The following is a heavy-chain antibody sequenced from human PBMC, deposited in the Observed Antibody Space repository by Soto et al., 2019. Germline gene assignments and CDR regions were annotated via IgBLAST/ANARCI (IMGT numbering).Heavy chain of an antibody. CDR3: ARHLPSDSVHITPVSPDY. CDR1: GYSVRSYW. Sequence: GASLKISCKTSGYSVRSYWMGWVRQMPGKGLEWMGIIYPDDSNTRYSPSFQGQVTISADKSISTAFLQWSSLKAADSAMYYCARHLPSDSVHITPVSPDYWGQGTLVTVS. V-gene: IGHV5-51*01. D-gene: IGHD2-21*02. CDR2: IYPDDSNT. J-gene: IGHJ4*02.